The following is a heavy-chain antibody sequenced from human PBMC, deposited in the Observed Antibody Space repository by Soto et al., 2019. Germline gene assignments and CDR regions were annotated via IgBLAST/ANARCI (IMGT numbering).Heavy chain of an antibody. CDR2: IKSKTDGGTT. CDR3: TTALWNDYSYYGMDV. V-gene: IGHV3-15*01. J-gene: IGHJ6*02. Sequence: GGSLRLSCAASGFTFSNAWMSWVRQAPGKGLEWVGRIKSKTDGGTTDYAAPVKGRFTISRDDSKNTLYLQMNSLKTEDTAVYYCTTALWNDYSYYGMDVWGQGTTVTVSS. D-gene: IGHD1-1*01. CDR1: GFTFSNAW.